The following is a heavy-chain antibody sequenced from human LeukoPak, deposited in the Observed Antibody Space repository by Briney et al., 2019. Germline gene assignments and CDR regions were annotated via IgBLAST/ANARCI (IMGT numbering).Heavy chain of an antibody. Sequence: ASVKVSCKASGYTFTSYDINWVRQATGQGLEWMGWMNPNSGNTGYAQKFQGRVTITRNTSISTAYMELSSLRSEDTAVYYCARVVDGYNFIYYYYYMDVWGKGTTVTVSS. CDR1: GYTFTSYD. CDR3: ARVVDGYNFIYYYYYMDV. CDR2: MNPNSGNT. J-gene: IGHJ6*03. D-gene: IGHD5-24*01. V-gene: IGHV1-8*03.